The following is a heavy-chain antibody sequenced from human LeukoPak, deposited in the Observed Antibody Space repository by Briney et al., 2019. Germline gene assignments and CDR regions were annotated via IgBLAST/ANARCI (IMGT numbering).Heavy chain of an antibody. CDR3: ARDMVVAATDNSWFDP. CDR2: ISSSSSYI. CDR1: GFTFSSYS. Sequence: GGSLRLSCAASGFTFSSYSMNWVRQAPGKGLEWVSSISSSSSYIYYADSVKGRFTISRDNAKNSLYLQMNSLRAEDTAVYYCARDMVVAATDNSWFDPWGQGTLVTVSS. V-gene: IGHV3-21*01. J-gene: IGHJ5*02. D-gene: IGHD2-15*01.